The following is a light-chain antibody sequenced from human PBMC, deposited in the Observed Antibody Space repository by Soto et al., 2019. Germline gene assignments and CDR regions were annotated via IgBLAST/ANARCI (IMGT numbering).Light chain of an antibody. CDR3: SSYTSGSTRV. Sequence: QSALTQPASVSGSPGQSITISCTGTSSDVGSYNYVSWYQQHPGKAPKLMIYEVSDRPSGISSRFSGSKSGNTASLTISGLQTEDEADYYCSSYTSGSTRVFGGGTKVTVL. CDR1: SSDVGSYNY. CDR2: EVS. V-gene: IGLV2-14*01. J-gene: IGLJ3*02.